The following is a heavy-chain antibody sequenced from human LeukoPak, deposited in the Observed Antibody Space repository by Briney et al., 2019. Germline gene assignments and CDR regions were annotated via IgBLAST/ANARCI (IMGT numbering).Heavy chain of an antibody. Sequence: SETLSLTCTVSGDSISSGDYYWSWIRQPAGRGLEWIGRISSSGSTNYNPSLKRRVTISVDTSKNQFSLKLSSVTAADTAVYFCARGPYSYDSSGAFDIWGQGTMVTVSS. J-gene: IGHJ3*02. D-gene: IGHD3-22*01. CDR1: GDSISSGDYY. V-gene: IGHV4-61*02. CDR3: ARGPYSYDSSGAFDI. CDR2: ISSSGST.